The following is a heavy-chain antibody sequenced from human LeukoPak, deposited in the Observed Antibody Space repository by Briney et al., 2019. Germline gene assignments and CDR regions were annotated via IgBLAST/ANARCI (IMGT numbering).Heavy chain of an antibody. CDR1: GFTFSSYG. V-gene: IGHV3-30*02. J-gene: IGHJ4*02. CDR3: ARGPQWIQLSYGLDY. D-gene: IGHD5-18*01. Sequence: GGSLRLSCAASGFTFSSYGMHWVRQAPGKGLEWVAFIRYDGSNKYYADSVKGRFTISRDNSKNTLYLQMNSLRAEDTAVYYCARGPQWIQLSYGLDYWGQGTLVTVSS. CDR2: IRYDGSNK.